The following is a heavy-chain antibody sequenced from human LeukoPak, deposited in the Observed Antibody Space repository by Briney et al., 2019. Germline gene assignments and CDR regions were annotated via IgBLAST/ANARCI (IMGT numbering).Heavy chain of an antibody. D-gene: IGHD2-2*01. CDR2: ISATNRDT. Sequence: GASLKVSCKASGYNFGAYGISWVRQAPGQGLEWMGWISATNRDTEYAQKFKGRVTLTTDTSTNTAYMELRSLRSDDTAVYYCARDGSTWAWYFDLWGRGTLVTVSS. CDR3: ARDGSTWAWYFDL. J-gene: IGHJ2*01. V-gene: IGHV1-18*01. CDR1: GYNFGAYG.